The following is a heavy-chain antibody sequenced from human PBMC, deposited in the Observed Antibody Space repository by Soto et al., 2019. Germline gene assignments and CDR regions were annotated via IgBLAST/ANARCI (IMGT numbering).Heavy chain of an antibody. V-gene: IGHV1-2*02. D-gene: IGHD1-1*01. CDR2: INPKSGDK. J-gene: IGHJ5*02. CDR1: GYTFTGHI. CDR3: ARDLFPAEKNWNDAYNYFGP. Sequence: ASVKVSCKTSGYTFTGHIIHWLRQAPGQGLEWLGWINPKSGDKLYAQKFQGRVTMTRDTSISTVYMDLTRLTSDDTAVYYCARDLFPAEKNWNDAYNYFGPCGQGTLVTVSS.